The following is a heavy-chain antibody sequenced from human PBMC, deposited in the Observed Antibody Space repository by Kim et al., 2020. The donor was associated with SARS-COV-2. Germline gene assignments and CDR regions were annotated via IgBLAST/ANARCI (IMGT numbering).Heavy chain of an antibody. V-gene: IGHV3-30*03. D-gene: IGHD3-10*01. CDR2: ISYDGSNK. Sequence: GSLRLSCAASGFTFSSYGMHWVRQAPGKGLEWVAVISYDGSNKYYADSVKGRFTISRDNSKNTLYLQMNSLRAEDTAVYYCVGGFGEYYYYGMDVWGQG. CDR1: GFTFSSYG. J-gene: IGHJ6*02. CDR3: VGGFGEYYYYGMDV.